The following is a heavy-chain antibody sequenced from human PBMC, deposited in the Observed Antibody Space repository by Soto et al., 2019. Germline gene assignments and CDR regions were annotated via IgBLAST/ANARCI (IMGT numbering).Heavy chain of an antibody. D-gene: IGHD3-3*01. Sequence: DVQLVESGGDLVKPGGSLRLSCAASGFAFSDASMSWVRQAPGKGLEWVGRIKTKSSGGTTDYAAPVKGRFTISRDDSKSTVYLQMDSLKAEDTAVYSCTPLASGHYGYDFWGQGTRVTVSS. J-gene: IGHJ4*02. V-gene: IGHV3-15*01. CDR1: GFAFSDAS. CDR2: IKTKSSGGTT. CDR3: TPLASGHYGYDF.